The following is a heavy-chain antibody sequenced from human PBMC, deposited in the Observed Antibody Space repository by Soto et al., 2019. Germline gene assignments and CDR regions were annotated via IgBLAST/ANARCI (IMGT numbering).Heavy chain of an antibody. CDR3: VRGVLEVIGLADY. CDR1: GFTFSSYW. Sequence: EVQLVESGGDLVQPGGSLRLPCTASGFTFSSYWMNWVRQSPGKGLEWVATINQDGNKKFYVDSVKGRFTISRDNAKNSVYLQMNSLRAEDTAVYYCVRGVLEVIGLADYWGQGTLVTVSS. J-gene: IGHJ4*02. CDR2: INQDGNKK. V-gene: IGHV3-7*01. D-gene: IGHD4-4*01.